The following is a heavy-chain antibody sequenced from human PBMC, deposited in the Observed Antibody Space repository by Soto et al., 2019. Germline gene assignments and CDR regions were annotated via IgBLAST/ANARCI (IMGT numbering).Heavy chain of an antibody. CDR3: ARGLITGSHYSGGWYYFDS. Sequence: GASVKVSCKTSGGTFSSYAISWVRQAPGQGLEWMGGIIPIFDTANYAQKFQGRVTITADESTSTAYMELSSLRSEDTAVYYCARGLITGSHYSGGWYYFDSWGQGTQVTVSS. CDR1: GGTFSSYA. CDR2: IIPIFDTA. D-gene: IGHD6-19*01. J-gene: IGHJ4*02. V-gene: IGHV1-69*13.